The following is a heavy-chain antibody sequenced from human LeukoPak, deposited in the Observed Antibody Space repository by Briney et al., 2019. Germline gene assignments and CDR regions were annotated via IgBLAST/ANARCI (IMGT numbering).Heavy chain of an antibody. CDR2: IFYTGTT. J-gene: IGHJ6*03. D-gene: IGHD5-18*01. Sequence: SETLSLTGTGYAGSIYSSTFYWRWIRQPPGKGLEWVGNIFYTGTTYYNPSLKSRVTMSVDMSQNQFSLKLSSVTATDTAVYYCARTHGLIVDTAMVSYYYMDVWGRGTTVTVSS. V-gene: IGHV4-39*01. CDR3: ARTHGLIVDTAMVSYYYMDV. CDR1: AGSIYSSTFY.